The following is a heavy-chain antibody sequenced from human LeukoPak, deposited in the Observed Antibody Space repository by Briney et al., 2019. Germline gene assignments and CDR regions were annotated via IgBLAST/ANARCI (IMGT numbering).Heavy chain of an antibody. CDR1: GGSISTGSYY. V-gene: IGHV4-61*02. CDR3: ARARGYDISYYMDV. J-gene: IGHJ6*03. CDR2: IYTSGST. D-gene: IGHD3-9*01. Sequence: SQTLSLTCTVSGGSISTGSYYWSWIRQPAGKGLEWIGRIYTSGSTNYNPSLKSRVTISVDTSKNQFSLHLSSVTAADTAVYYCARARGYDISYYMDVWGKGTTVTISS.